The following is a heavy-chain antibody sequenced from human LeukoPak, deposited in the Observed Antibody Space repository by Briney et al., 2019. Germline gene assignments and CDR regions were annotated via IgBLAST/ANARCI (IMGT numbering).Heavy chain of an antibody. V-gene: IGHV1-2*06. Sequence: ASVKVSCKASGYTFTGYYMHWVRQAPGQGLEWMGRINPNSGGTNYAQKFQGRVTMTRDTSISTAYMELSRLRSDDTAVYYCARPRAGYAYYFDYWGQGTRVTVSS. D-gene: IGHD1-1*01. J-gene: IGHJ4*02. CDR3: ARPRAGYAYYFDY. CDR1: GYTFTGYY. CDR2: INPNSGGT.